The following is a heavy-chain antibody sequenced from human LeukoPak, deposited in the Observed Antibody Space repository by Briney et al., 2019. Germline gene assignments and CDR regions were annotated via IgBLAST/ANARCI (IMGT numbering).Heavy chain of an antibody. CDR1: GYTFIGYY. Sequence: ASVKVSCKASGYTFIGYYLHWVRQAPGQGLEWMGWINPTSGGTNYAQKFQDRVTMTRDTSINTAYMELSRLTSDDTAVYYCARLVALSTTASYWGQGTLVIVSS. V-gene: IGHV1-2*02. D-gene: IGHD5/OR15-5a*01. CDR3: ARLVALSTTASY. CDR2: INPTSGGT. J-gene: IGHJ4*02.